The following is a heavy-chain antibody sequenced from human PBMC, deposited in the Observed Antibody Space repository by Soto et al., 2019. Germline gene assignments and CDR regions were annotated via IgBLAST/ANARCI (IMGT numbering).Heavy chain of an antibody. V-gene: IGHV2-5*02. Sequence: QITLKESGPTLVKPTQTLTLTCTFSGFSLSTNGVGVGWIRQPTGKALEWLAFLFWDDDKSYSPSLKSRLTITRDTPNNLLLLTMINMDLVDSATYYCPRTRLNWGPRRLVDHWGQGTLVTVDS. CDR1: GFSLSTNGVG. CDR3: PRTRLNWGPRRLVDH. D-gene: IGHD7-27*01. CDR2: LFWDDDK. J-gene: IGHJ4*02.